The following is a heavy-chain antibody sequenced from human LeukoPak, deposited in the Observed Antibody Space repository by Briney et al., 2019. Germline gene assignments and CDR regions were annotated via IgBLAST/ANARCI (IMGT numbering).Heavy chain of an antibody. D-gene: IGHD3-3*01. J-gene: IGHJ4*02. CDR1: GFTFSSYA. CDR3: AKARPESEWLLRGYFDY. CDR2: INGSGGST. Sequence: GGSLRLSCAASGFTFSSYAMSWVRQAPGKGLEWVSAINGSGGSTYYADSVKGRFTISRDNSKNTLYLQMNSLRAEDTAVYYCAKARPESEWLLRGYFDYWGQGTLVTVSS. V-gene: IGHV3-23*01.